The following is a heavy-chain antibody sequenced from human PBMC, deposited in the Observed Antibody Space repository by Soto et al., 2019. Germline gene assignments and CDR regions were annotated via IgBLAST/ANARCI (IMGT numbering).Heavy chain of an antibody. CDR2: IHHSGST. D-gene: IGHD2-15*01. V-gene: IGHV4-4*02. Sequence: QVQLQESGPGLVKPSGTLSLTCAVSGGSISSDDWWSWVRQPPGKGLEWIGEIHHSGSTNYNPSLKSRVTVSVVVSKCQVSLKLSSVTAADTSVHYCAWAYCSGGSCYLNYWGQGSLVSVSS. CDR3: AWAYCSGGSCYLNY. J-gene: IGHJ4*02. CDR1: GGSISSDDW.